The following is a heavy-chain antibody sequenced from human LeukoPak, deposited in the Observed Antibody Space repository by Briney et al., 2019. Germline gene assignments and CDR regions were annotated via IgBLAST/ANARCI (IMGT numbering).Heavy chain of an antibody. CDR2: ISAYNGNT. J-gene: IGHJ4*02. CDR1: GYTFSSYG. V-gene: IGHV1-18*01. D-gene: IGHD3-3*01. Sequence: GASVKVSCKASGYTFSSYGISWVRQAPGQGLEWMGWISAYNGNTNYAQKFQGRVTMTRDTSISTAYMELSRLRSDDTAVYYCARGGWRFLEWLPMGGYWGRGTLVTVSS. CDR3: ARGGWRFLEWLPMGGY.